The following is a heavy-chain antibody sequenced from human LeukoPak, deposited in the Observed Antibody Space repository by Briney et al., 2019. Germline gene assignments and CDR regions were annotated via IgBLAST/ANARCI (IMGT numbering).Heavy chain of an antibody. V-gene: IGHV1-69*06. D-gene: IGHD3-10*01. J-gene: IGHJ4*02. Sequence: ASVKVSCKASGGTFSSYATSWVRQAPGQGLEWMGGIIPIFGTANYAQKFQGRVTITADKSTSTAYMELSSLRSEDTAVYYCARVAGSGSYYSDYWGQGTLVTVSS. CDR2: IIPIFGTA. CDR1: GGTFSSYA. CDR3: ARVAGSGSYYSDY.